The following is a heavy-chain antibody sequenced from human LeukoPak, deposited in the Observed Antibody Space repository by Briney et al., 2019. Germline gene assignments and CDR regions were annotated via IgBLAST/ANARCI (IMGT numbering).Heavy chain of an antibody. V-gene: IGHV4-34*01. CDR2: INHSGST. J-gene: IGHJ4*02. CDR3: AVDYGDYSH. CDR1: GGSFSGCY. D-gene: IGHD4-17*01. Sequence: SETLSLTCAVYGGSFSGCYWSWIRQPPGKGLEWIGEINHSGSTNYNPSLKSRVTISVDTSKNQFSLKLSSVTAADTAVYYCAVDYGDYSHWGQGTLVTVSS.